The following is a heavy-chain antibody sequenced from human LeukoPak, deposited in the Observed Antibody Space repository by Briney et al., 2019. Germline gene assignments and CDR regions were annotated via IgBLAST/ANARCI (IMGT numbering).Heavy chain of an antibody. V-gene: IGHV3-66*02. Sequence: PGGSLRLSCAASGFTVSSNYMSWVRQAPGKGLEWVSVIYSGGSTYYADSVKGRFTISRDNSKNTLYLQMNSLRAEDTAVYYCARRGKSDYYYYYMDVRGKGTTVTVSS. J-gene: IGHJ6*03. CDR1: GFTVSSNY. CDR2: IYSGGST. D-gene: IGHD3-16*01. CDR3: ARRGKSDYYYYYMDV.